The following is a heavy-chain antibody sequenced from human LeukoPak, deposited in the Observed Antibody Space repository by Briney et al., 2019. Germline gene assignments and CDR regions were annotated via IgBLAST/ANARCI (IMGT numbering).Heavy chain of an antibody. CDR3: ARHTPGTYSFDY. J-gene: IGHJ4*02. V-gene: IGHV4-4*09. Sequence: PSETLSLTCTVSGGSITSYYWSWIRQPPGKGLEWIGYFYTSWSTNYNPSLKSRVTISVDTSKNQFSLKLSSVTAADTAVYYCARHTPGTYSFDYWGQGTLVTVSS. D-gene: IGHD1-26*01. CDR1: GGSITSYY. CDR2: FYTSWST.